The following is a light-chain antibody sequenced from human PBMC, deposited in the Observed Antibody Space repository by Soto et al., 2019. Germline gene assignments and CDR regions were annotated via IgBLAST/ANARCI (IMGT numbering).Light chain of an antibody. CDR1: QSINSW. CDR2: DAS. Sequence: DIQMTQSPSTLSASVGDRVTITCRARQSINSWLAWYQQKPGKAPKLLIYDASSLKSGVPSRFSGSGSGTEFTLTISSLQPDDFATYYCQQYNSYRAFGQGTKVDIK. CDR3: QQYNSYRA. J-gene: IGKJ1*01. V-gene: IGKV1-5*01.